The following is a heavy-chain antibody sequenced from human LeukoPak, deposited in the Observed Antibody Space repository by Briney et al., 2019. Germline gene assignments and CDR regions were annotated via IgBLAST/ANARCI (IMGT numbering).Heavy chain of an antibody. CDR1: GYTFTSYY. J-gene: IGHJ3*02. Sequence: ASVKVSCKASGYTFTSYYMHWVRQAPGQGLEWMGIINPSGGSTSYAQKFQGRVTMTRDMSTSTVYMELSSLRSEDTAVYYCARDRAMTTVTTRPRYAFDIWGQGTMVTVSS. D-gene: IGHD4-17*01. CDR3: ARDRAMTTVTTRPRYAFDI. CDR2: INPSGGST. V-gene: IGHV1-46*01.